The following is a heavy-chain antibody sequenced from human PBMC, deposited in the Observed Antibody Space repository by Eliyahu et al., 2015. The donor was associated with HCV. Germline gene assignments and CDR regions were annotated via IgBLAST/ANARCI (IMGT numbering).Heavy chain of an antibody. Sequence: QVQLQESDPGLVKPSETLSLXCPVSGGSLXSFYCSWIRQPPGKGLEWIGYIYYSGSTNYNPSLKSRVTMSVDTSKNQFSLKLSSVTAADTAVYYCARGVGTSDFWSGYRLGWFDPWGQGTLVTVSS. D-gene: IGHD3-3*01. V-gene: IGHV4-59*01. CDR3: ARGVGTSDFWSGYRLGWFDP. J-gene: IGHJ5*02. CDR1: GGSLXSFY. CDR2: IYYSGST.